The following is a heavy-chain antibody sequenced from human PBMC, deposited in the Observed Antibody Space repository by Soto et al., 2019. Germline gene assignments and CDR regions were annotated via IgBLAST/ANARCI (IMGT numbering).Heavy chain of an antibody. CDR3: AGDSAVFWSGYYGPRGNWFDP. J-gene: IGHJ5*02. Sequence: PGGSLRLSCAASGFTFSSYSMNWVRQAPGKGLEWVSSISSSSSYIYYADSVKGRFTISRDNAKNSLYLQMNSLRAEDTAVYYCAGDSAVFWSGYYGPRGNWFDPWGQGTLVTVSS. CDR1: GFTFSSYS. V-gene: IGHV3-21*01. D-gene: IGHD3-3*01. CDR2: ISSSSSYI.